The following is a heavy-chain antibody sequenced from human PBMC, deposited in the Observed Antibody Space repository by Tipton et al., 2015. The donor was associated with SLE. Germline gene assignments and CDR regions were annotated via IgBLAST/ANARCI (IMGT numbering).Heavy chain of an antibody. V-gene: IGHV4-59*11. J-gene: IGHJ4*02. D-gene: IGHD1-26*01. CDR3: ARGPPTIVGATLGLDS. Sequence: TLSLTCTVSGDSISSHYWSWIRQPPGKGLEWIGYIYYSGSTNYNPSLKSRVTISVDTSKNQFSLKLSSVTAADTAVYYCARGPPTIVGATLGLDSWGQGTLATVSS. CDR1: GDSISSHY. CDR2: IYYSGST.